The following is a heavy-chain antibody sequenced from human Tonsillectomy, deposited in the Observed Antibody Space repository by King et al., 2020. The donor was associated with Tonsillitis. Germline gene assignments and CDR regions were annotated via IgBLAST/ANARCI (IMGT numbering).Heavy chain of an antibody. CDR2: IYSDGTST. D-gene: IGHD4-17*01. CDR1: GFTFSSYA. J-gene: IGHJ4*02. Sequence: VQLVESGGGLVQPGGSLRLSCAASGFTFSSYAMSWVRQAPGKGLEWVSVIYSDGTSTYYADSVKGWFTISRDNSKNTLYLLMNSLRAEDTAVYYCANFMTTVDYWGQGTLVTVSS. CDR3: ANFMTTVDY. V-gene: IGHV3-23*03.